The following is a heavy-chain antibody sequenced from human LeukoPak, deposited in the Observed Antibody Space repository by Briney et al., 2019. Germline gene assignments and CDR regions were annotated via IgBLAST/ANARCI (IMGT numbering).Heavy chain of an antibody. CDR1: GFTFNNAW. J-gene: IGHJ5*02. V-gene: IGHV3-15*01. CDR3: TTDPAEYDNFDDYIP. CDR2: IKSKTEGGTP. D-gene: IGHD3-16*01. Sequence: GGSLRLSFAASGFTFNNAWMSWVRQAPGKGLEWVGRIKSKTEGGTPDYAAPVKGRFTISRDDSKNTLFLQMNSLKTEDTGVYYWTTDPAEYDNFDDYIPWGQGTLGTVSP.